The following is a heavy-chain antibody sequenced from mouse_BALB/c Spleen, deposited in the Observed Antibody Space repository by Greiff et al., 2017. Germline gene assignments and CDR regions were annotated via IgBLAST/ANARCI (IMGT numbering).Heavy chain of an antibody. D-gene: IGHD2-4*01. Sequence: QVQLKQSGAELARPGASVKMSCKASGYTFTSYTMHWVKQRPGQGLEWIGYINPSSGYTNYNQKFKDKATLTADKSSSTAYMQLSSLTSEDSAVYYCARSTMKVWFAYWGQGTLVTVSA. V-gene: IGHV1-4*01. CDR2: INPSSGYT. CDR3: ARSTMKVWFAY. CDR1: GYTFTSYT. J-gene: IGHJ3*01.